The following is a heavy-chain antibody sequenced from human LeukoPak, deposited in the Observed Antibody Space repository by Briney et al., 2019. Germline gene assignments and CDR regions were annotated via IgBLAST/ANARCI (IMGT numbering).Heavy chain of an antibody. D-gene: IGHD1-26*01. CDR1: GFTFNNYA. CDR3: AKLAGATNYYFYMDV. CDR2: ISASGGAT. J-gene: IGHJ6*03. V-gene: IGHV3-23*01. Sequence: GGSLRLSCAASGFTFNNYAMSWVRQAPGKGLEWVSGISASGGATHYADSAKGRFTISRDNFKNTLHLQMNSLRAEDTALYYCAKLAGATNYYFYMDVWGNGTTVTVSS.